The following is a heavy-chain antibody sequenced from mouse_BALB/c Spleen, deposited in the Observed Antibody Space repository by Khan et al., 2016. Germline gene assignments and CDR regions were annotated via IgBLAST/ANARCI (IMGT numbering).Heavy chain of an antibody. V-gene: IGHV3-2*02. CDR1: GYSITSDYA. J-gene: IGHJ4*01. CDR3: ARSDYGDKDAMDY. D-gene: IGHD1-1*01. CDR2: ISYSGST. Sequence: EVQLQESGPGLVKPSQSLSLTCTVTGYSITSDYAWNWIRQFPGNRLEWMGYISYSGSTSYNPSLKSRISINRDTSKNQFFLQLNSVTSEDTATSYSARSDYGDKDAMDYWGQGTSVTVSS.